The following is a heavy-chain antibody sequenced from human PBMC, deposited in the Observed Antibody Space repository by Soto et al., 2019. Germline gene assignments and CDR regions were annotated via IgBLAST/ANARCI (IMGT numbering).Heavy chain of an antibody. CDR3: ARAPRGNYGYPSYFDY. J-gene: IGHJ4*02. V-gene: IGHV4-61*08. Sequence: PSETLSLTCTVSGGSISSGDYYWSWIRQPPGKGLEWIGNIHYNGNTKYSPSLKSRVTISVDTSKNQFSLKLSSVTAADTAVYYCARAPRGNYGYPSYFDYWGQGTLVTVSS. CDR1: GGSISSGDYY. D-gene: IGHD3-10*01. CDR2: IHYNGNT.